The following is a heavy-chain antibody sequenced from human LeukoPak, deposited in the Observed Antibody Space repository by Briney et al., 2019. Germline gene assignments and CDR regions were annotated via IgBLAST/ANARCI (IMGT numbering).Heavy chain of an antibody. CDR3: AKDRYYGSGSYYPDY. D-gene: IGHD3-10*01. V-gene: IGHV3-30*18. CDR2: ISYDGSNK. Sequence: GRSLRLSCEASGFTFIGYGMHWVRQAPGKGLEWVAVISYDGSNKYYADSVKGRFTISRDNSKNTLYLQMNSLRAEDTAVYYCAKDRYYGSGSYYPDYWGQGTLVTVSS. CDR1: GFTFIGYG. J-gene: IGHJ4*02.